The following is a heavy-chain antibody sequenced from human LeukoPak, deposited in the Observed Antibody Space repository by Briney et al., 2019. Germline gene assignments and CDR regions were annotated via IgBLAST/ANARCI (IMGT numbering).Heavy chain of an antibody. CDR1: GGTFSSYA. V-gene: IGHV1-69*06. J-gene: IGHJ1*01. D-gene: IGHD2-8*02. CDR3: ARDGYCTAGGCYFLH. Sequence: ASVKVSCKASGGTFSSYAISWVRQAPGQGLEWMGGIIPIFDTANYAQKFQDRVTITADKSTSTAYMELSSLRSEDTANYYCARDGYCTAGGCYFLHWGQGTLVTVSS. CDR2: IIPIFDTA.